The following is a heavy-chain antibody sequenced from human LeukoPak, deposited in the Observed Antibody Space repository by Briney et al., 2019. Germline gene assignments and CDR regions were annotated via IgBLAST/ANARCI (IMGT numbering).Heavy chain of an antibody. Sequence: GGSLRLSCAASGFTFSSYGMSWVRQAPGKGLEWVSAISGSGGSTYYADSVKGRFTISRDNAKNSLYLQMNSLRAEDTAVYYCARDQGHYYDSSGYTLWGQGTLVTVSS. CDR1: GFTFSSYG. D-gene: IGHD3-22*01. CDR3: ARDQGHYYDSSGYTL. J-gene: IGHJ4*02. V-gene: IGHV3-23*01. CDR2: ISGSGGST.